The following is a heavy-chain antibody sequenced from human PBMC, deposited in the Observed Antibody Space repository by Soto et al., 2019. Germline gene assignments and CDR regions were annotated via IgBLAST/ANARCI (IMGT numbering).Heavy chain of an antibody. CDR2: INPNSGGT. V-gene: IGHV1-2*04. CDR3: ARGKYSSSSSYYGMDV. D-gene: IGHD6-6*01. Sequence: QVQLVQSGAEVKKPGASVKVSCKASGYTFTGYYMHWVRQAPGQGLEWMGWINPNSGGTNYAQKFQGWVTMTRDTSISNAYMELSRLRSDDTAVYYCARGKYSSSSSYYGMDVWGQGTTVTVSS. CDR1: GYTFTGYY. J-gene: IGHJ6*02.